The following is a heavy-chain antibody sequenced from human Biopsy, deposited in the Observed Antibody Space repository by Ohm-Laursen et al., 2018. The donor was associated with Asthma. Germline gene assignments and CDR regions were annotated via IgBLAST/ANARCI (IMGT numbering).Heavy chain of an antibody. J-gene: IGHJ4*02. CDR3: AKEVFPGWELRRGPDS. CDR1: GFSFSNYG. Sequence: SLRLSCAASGFSFSNYGMHWVRQAPGKGLDWVAVISFDGTNRNYTDSVKGRFTISRDNSRNTLHLEMNSLRAEDTAVYFCAKEVFPGWELRRGPDSWGQGTMVTVSS. D-gene: IGHD1-26*01. CDR2: ISFDGTNR. V-gene: IGHV3-30*18.